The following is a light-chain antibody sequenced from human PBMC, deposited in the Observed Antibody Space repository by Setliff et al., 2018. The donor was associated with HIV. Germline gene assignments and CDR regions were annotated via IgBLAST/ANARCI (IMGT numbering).Light chain of an antibody. J-gene: IGLJ1*01. V-gene: IGLV1-51*01. CDR2: DNY. CDR1: SSNIGNNY. Sequence: SVLTQPPSVSAAPGQKVTISCSGSSSNIGNNYVSWYQQLPGTAPKLLIYDNYQRPSGIPDRFSGSKSGTSATLGITGLQTGDEADYYCGTWDSSLSANVFGTGTKVTVL. CDR3: GTWDSSLSANV.